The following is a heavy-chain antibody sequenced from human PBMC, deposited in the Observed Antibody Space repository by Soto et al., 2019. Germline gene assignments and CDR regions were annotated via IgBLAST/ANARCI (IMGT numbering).Heavy chain of an antibody. Sequence: GGSLRLSCAASGFTFSSYAMSWVRQAPGKGLEWVSAISGSGGSTYYADSVKGRFTISRDNSKNTLYLQMNSLRAEDTAVYYCAKIGALCQYLLLFRYYYYYMDVWGKGTTVSV. CDR2: ISGSGGST. CDR1: GFTFSSYA. CDR3: AKIGALCQYLLLFRYYYYYMDV. J-gene: IGHJ6*03. V-gene: IGHV3-23*01. D-gene: IGHD2-2*01.